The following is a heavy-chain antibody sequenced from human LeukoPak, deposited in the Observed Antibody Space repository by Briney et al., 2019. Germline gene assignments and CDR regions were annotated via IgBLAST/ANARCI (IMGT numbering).Heavy chain of an antibody. Sequence: GGSLRLSCAASGFTFSSHTMNWVRQAPGKGLEWVSAISGSGGSTYYADSVKGRFTISRDNSKNTLYLQMNSLRAEDTAVYYCAKVLYYYDSSGYYPDAFDIWGQGTMVTVSS. D-gene: IGHD3-22*01. CDR3: AKVLYYYDSSGYYPDAFDI. J-gene: IGHJ3*02. V-gene: IGHV3-23*01. CDR1: GFTFSSHT. CDR2: ISGSGGST.